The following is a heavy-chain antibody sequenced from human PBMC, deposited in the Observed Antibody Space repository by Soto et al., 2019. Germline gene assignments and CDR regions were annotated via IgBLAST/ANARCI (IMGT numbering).Heavy chain of an antibody. V-gene: IGHV4-39*01. J-gene: IGHJ4*02. CDR2: IYYGGST. Sequence: QLQLQESGPGLVKPSETLSLTCTVSGASIDTANYYWSWVRQSPGKGLEWIGSIYYGGSTSYNPSLKSRVTISVDTSKNQFSLKLTSVTAADTAVYYCARRNGDYRRFDYWGQGILVTVSS. CDR3: ARRNGDYRRFDY. CDR1: GASIDTANYY. D-gene: IGHD4-17*01.